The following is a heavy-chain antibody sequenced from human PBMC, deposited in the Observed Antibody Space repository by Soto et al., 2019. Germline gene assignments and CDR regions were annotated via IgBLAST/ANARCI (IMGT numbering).Heavy chain of an antibody. Sequence: QVQLVQSGAEVKKPGASVKVSCKASGYTFTSYGINWVRQAPGQGLEWMGWISAYNGNTHYAQKLQGRVTMTTDTSTSKAYMELRSLRYDDTAVYYCARVQSGYDFAYWGQGTLVTVSS. D-gene: IGHD5-12*01. CDR1: GYTFTSYG. J-gene: IGHJ4*02. CDR2: ISAYNGNT. V-gene: IGHV1-18*01. CDR3: ARVQSGYDFAY.